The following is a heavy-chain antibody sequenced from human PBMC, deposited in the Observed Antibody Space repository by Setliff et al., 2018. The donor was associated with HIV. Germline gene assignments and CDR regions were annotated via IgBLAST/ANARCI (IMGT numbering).Heavy chain of an antibody. CDR2: INADKGNT. CDR3: ARDGWELDRGRADYFDY. Sequence: ASVKVSCKASGYTFTNFGISWVRQAPGQRLEWMGWINADKGNTKYSQNFQGRITITRDTSASTAYMELSSLRSEDTAVYYCARDGWELDRGRADYFDYWGQGALVTVSS. D-gene: IGHD3-10*01. V-gene: IGHV1-3*01. J-gene: IGHJ4*02. CDR1: GYTFTNFG.